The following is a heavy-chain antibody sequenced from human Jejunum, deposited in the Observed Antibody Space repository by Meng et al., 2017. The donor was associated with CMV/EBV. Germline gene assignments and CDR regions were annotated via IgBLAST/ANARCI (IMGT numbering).Heavy chain of an antibody. CDR1: S. V-gene: IGHV4-59*01. D-gene: IGHD3-3*01. Sequence: SWSWLRQPPGKGLEWIGYVYYGGSTTYNPSLQSRVTISVDRSTSQFFLKLTSVTAADTAVYFCARTPTHTPVSGVGTTNRGHVMDVWGQGTTVTVSS. J-gene: IGHJ6*02. CDR3: ARTPTHTPVSGVGTTNRGHVMDV. CDR2: VYYGGST.